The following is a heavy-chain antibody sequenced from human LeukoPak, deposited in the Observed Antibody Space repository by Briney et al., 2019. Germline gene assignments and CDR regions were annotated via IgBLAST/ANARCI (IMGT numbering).Heavy chain of an antibody. Sequence: PSETLSLTCTVSGGSISSYYWSWIRQPPGKGLEWIGYIYYSGSTNYNPSLKSRVTISVDTSKNQFSLKLSSVTAADTAVYYCARGPAYCSSTSCYNWFDPWGQGTLVTVSS. CDR2: IYYSGST. CDR3: ARGPAYCSSTSCYNWFDP. D-gene: IGHD2-2*01. V-gene: IGHV4-59*01. J-gene: IGHJ5*02. CDR1: GGSISSYY.